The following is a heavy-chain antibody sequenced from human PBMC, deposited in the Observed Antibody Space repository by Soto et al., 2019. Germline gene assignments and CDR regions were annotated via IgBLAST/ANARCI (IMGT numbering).Heavy chain of an antibody. CDR2: INHLTTT. CDR3: ARCYDTALAPIF. D-gene: IGHD5-18*01. J-gene: IGHJ4*02. Sequence: SETLSLTCAVYGGSFSSYHWSWIRQTPGKGLEWIGEINHLTTTNYNPSLKSRVIISLDTPKNQFSLKLSSVTAADTAVYYCARCYDTALAPIFWGQGILVTVSS. CDR1: GGSFSSYH. V-gene: IGHV4-34*01.